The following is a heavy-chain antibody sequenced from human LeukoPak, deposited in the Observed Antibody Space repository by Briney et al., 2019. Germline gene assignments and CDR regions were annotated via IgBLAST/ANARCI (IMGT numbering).Heavy chain of an antibody. J-gene: IGHJ4*02. CDR3: ARDSNIRYFDY. V-gene: IGHV3-30*01. Sequence: GRSLRLSCAASGFTFSSYAMHWVRQAPGKGLEWVAVISYDGSNKYYADSVKGRFTISRDNSKNTLYLQMNSLRAEDTAVYYCARDSNIRYFDYWGQGTLVTVSS. D-gene: IGHD1/OR15-1a*01. CDR1: GFTFSSYA. CDR2: ISYDGSNK.